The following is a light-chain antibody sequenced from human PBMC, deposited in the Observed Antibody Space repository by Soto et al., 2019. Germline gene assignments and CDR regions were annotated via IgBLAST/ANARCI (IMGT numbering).Light chain of an antibody. Sequence: IQMTQSPSSLSASVGDRVTITCRASQDIRKDLAWYQQKPGKAPQILIYGASTLQTGVASRFSGSGSATDFTLTISSLQPEDSAAYYCLQDYNYPFTFGQGTKVDIK. CDR1: QDIRKD. CDR2: GAS. V-gene: IGKV1-6*01. CDR3: LQDYNYPFT. J-gene: IGKJ2*01.